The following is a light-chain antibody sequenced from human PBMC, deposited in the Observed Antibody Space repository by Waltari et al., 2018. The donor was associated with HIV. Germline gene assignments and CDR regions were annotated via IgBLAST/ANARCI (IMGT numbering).Light chain of an antibody. CDR2: GAS. CDR3: QQYNNWPSWT. J-gene: IGKJ1*01. CDR1: QSVSSN. Sequence: EIVMTQSPATLSVSPGERATLSCRASQSVSSNLAWYQQKPGQAPRLLIYGASTRATGIPARFSGSGSGTEFTLTISSLQSEDFAVYYCQQYNNWPSWT. V-gene: IGKV3-15*01.